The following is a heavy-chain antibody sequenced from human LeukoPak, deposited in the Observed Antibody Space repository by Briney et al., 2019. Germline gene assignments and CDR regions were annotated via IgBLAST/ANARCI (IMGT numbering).Heavy chain of an antibody. Sequence: GGSLRLSCAASGFTLSNYAMTWVRQAPGKGLEWVSIISGSGGSTYYADSVKGRFTISRDNSKNTLYLQMNSLRADDTAVYYCAKGPVGVTTRNYFDYWGQGTLVTVSS. V-gene: IGHV3-23*01. CDR3: AKGPVGVTTRNYFDY. J-gene: IGHJ4*02. D-gene: IGHD1-26*01. CDR1: GFTLSNYA. CDR2: ISGSGGST.